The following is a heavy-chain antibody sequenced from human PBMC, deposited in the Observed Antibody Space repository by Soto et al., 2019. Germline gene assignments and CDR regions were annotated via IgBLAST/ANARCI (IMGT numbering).Heavy chain of an antibody. CDR2: IYYSGST. CDR3: ARELAFYLYGASQTYTVY. V-gene: IGHV4-31*03. Sequence: SETLSLTCTVSGGSISSGGYYWSWIRQHPGKGLEWIGYIYYSGSTYYNPSLKSRVTISVDTSKNQFSLKLSSVTAADTAVYYCARELAFYLYGASQTYTVYSGQGTLVT. D-gene: IGHD4-17*01. CDR1: GGSISSGGYY. J-gene: IGHJ4*02.